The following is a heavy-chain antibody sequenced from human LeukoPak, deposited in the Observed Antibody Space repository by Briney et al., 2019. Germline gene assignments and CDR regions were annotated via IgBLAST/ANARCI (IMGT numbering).Heavy chain of an antibody. CDR1: GFTFSSYS. CDR2: ISSSSSYI. D-gene: IGHD2-2*02. J-gene: IGHJ4*02. Sequence: GGSLRLSCAASGFTFSSYSMNWVRQAPGKGLEWVSSISSSSSYIYYADSVKGRFTISRDNSKNMLFLQMNSLRAEDTALYYCAKARRGYSPSDYWGQGTLVTVSS. CDR3: AKARRGYSPSDY. V-gene: IGHV3-21*04.